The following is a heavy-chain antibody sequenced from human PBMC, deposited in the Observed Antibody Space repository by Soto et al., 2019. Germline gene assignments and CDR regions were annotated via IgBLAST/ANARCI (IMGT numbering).Heavy chain of an antibody. D-gene: IGHD3-22*01. V-gene: IGHV4-39*01. CDR3: ARQPYDSSDYFDY. Sequence: TLSLTCTVSGDSISSSTYYWGWIRQPPGKGLEWIGSIYYSGRTYYNPSLKSRVTISVDTSRIHFSLKLISVTAADTALYFCARQPYDSSDYFDYWGQGTLVTVSS. J-gene: IGHJ4*02. CDR2: IYYSGRT. CDR1: GDSISSSTYY.